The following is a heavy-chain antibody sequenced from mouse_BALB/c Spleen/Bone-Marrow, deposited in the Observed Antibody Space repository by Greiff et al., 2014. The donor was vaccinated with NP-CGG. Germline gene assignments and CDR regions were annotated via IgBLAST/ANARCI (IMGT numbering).Heavy chain of an antibody. Sequence: VQVVESGPGLVAPSQSLSITCTVSGFSLTSYGVHWVRQPPGKGLEWLGVIWAGGSTNYNSALMSRLSISKDNSKSQVFLKINSLQTDDTAMYYCARDNYGVAYWGQGTLVTVSA. CDR1: GFSLTSYG. D-gene: IGHD1-1*02. J-gene: IGHJ3*01. CDR3: ARDNYGVAY. CDR2: IWAGGST. V-gene: IGHV2-9*02.